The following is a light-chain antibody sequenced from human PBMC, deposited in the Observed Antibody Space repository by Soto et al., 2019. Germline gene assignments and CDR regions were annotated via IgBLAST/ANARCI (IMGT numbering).Light chain of an antibody. V-gene: IGLV2-14*01. Sequence: QSVLTQPASVSGSPGQSITISCTGTSSDVGGYNYVSWYQQHPGKAPKLMINEVSNRPSGVSNRFSGSKSGNTASLTISGLQAEDEADYYCSSYTTSGTHVIFGGGTKLTVL. CDR3: SSYTTSGTHVI. CDR2: EVS. CDR1: SSDVGGYNY. J-gene: IGLJ2*01.